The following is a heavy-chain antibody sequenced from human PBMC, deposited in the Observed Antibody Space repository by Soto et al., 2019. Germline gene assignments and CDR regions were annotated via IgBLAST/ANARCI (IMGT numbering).Heavy chain of an antibody. J-gene: IGHJ5*02. CDR1: GYTFTSYA. CDR2: INAGNGNT. D-gene: IGHD3-3*01. CDR3: ARDVCPFWSGLNWFDP. V-gene: IGHV1-3*01. Sequence: EASVRVSCKASGYTFTSYAMHWVRQAPGQRLEWMGWINAGNGNTKYSQKFQGRVTITRDTSASTAYMELSSLRSEDTAVYYCARDVCPFWSGLNWFDPWGQGPLVTVSS.